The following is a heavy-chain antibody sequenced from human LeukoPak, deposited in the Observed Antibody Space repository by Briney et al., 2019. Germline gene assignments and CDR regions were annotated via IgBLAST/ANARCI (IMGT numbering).Heavy chain of an antibody. CDR3: ARGITMIVVVTLYNWFDP. D-gene: IGHD3-22*01. J-gene: IGHJ5*02. CDR1: GGSFSDYY. CDR2: INHSGST. Sequence: PSETLSLTCVVYGGSFSDYYWTWIRQPPRKGLEWLGEINHSGSTNYNPSLKSRVIMSVDTSKNQFSLKLSSVTAADTAVYYCARGITMIVVVTLYNWFDPWGQGTLVTVSS. V-gene: IGHV4-34*01.